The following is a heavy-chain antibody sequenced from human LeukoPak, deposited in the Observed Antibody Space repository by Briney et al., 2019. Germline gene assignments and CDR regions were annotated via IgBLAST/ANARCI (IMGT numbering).Heavy chain of an antibody. J-gene: IGHJ1*01. CDR2: INAGNGNT. V-gene: IGHV1-3*01. D-gene: IGHD6-13*01. CDR1: GYTFTSYA. CDR3: ARGAGIAAAGGYFQH. Sequence: GASVKVSCKASGYTFTSYAMHWVRQAPGQRLEWMGWINAGNGNTKYSQKFQGRVTITRDTSASTAYMELSSLRSEDTAVYYCARGAGIAAAGGYFQHWGQGTLVTVSS.